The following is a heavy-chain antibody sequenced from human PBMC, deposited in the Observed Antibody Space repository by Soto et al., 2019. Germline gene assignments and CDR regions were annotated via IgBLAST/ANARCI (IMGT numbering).Heavy chain of an antibody. Sequence: EVQLLESGGGLVQPGGSLRLSCAASRFTFRSYVVNWVRQAPGKGLEWVSSLSGSGDTAHYADSVRGRFTISRDNSKNTLYLLMNSLRADDTAVYYCAKSLWDIVVVPTAPVDCWGQGALVTVSS. CDR3: AKSLWDIVVVPTAPVDC. J-gene: IGHJ4*02. V-gene: IGHV3-23*01. CDR1: RFTFRSYV. D-gene: IGHD2-2*01. CDR2: LSGSGDTA.